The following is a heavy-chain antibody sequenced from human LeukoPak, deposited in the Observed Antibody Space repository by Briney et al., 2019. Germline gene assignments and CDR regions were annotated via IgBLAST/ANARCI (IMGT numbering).Heavy chain of an antibody. CDR1: GGSFSGYY. Sequence: SETLSLTCAVYGGSFSGYYWSWIRQSPGKWLEWIGEINHSGSTNYNPSLKSRLTISVDTSKNQFSLKLNSVTAADTAVYYCARRRQYDSSLFWNFDLWGRGTLVTVSS. CDR2: INHSGST. V-gene: IGHV4-34*01. D-gene: IGHD6-6*01. J-gene: IGHJ2*01. CDR3: ARRRQYDSSLFWNFDL.